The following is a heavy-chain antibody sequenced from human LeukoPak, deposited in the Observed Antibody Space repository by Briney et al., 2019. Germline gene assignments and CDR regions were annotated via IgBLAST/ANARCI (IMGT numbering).Heavy chain of an antibody. J-gene: IGHJ4*02. CDR3: AKDFGSWYYFDY. CDR1: GFTFDDYA. V-gene: IGHV3-9*01. CDR2: ISWNGGSI. D-gene: IGHD6-13*01. Sequence: PGGSLGLSCAAAGFTFDDYAMHWVRQAPGKGLEWVSGISWNGGSIGYADSVKGRFTISRDNAKNSLYLQMNSLRAEDTALYYCAKDFGSWYYFDYWGQGTLVTVSS.